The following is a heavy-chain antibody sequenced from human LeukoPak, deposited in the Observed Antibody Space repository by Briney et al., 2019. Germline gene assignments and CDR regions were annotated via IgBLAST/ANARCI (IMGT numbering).Heavy chain of an antibody. Sequence: ASVKVSGKASGGTFSSYAISWVRQAPGQGLEWMGRIIPILGIANYAQKFQGRVTITADKSTSTAYMELSSLRSEDTAVYYCARLLLCSGGSCYSHFDYWGQGTLVTVSS. V-gene: IGHV1-69*04. D-gene: IGHD2-15*01. J-gene: IGHJ4*02. CDR2: IIPILGIA. CDR1: GGTFSSYA. CDR3: ARLLLCSGGSCYSHFDY.